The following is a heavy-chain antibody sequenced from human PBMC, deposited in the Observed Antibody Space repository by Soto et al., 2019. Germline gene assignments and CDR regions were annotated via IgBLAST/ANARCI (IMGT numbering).Heavy chain of an antibody. D-gene: IGHD4-4*01. J-gene: IGHJ4*02. Sequence: SETLSLTCTVSGGSISSNYWGWIRQSPGKGLEWIGYIYYKGSPNYNPSLKSRVTISRDTSKNQFSLKVSAVTAADTAVYYCARGMTTVTTFDYWGQGTLVTVSS. CDR1: GGSISSNY. CDR3: ARGMTTVTTFDY. V-gene: IGHV4-59*01. CDR2: IYYKGSP.